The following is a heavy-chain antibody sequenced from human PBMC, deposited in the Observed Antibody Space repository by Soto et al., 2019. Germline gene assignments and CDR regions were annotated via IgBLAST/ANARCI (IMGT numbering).Heavy chain of an antibody. D-gene: IGHD3-22*01. Sequence: PXETRSLTCSLSGCSISSYYWSWIRQPPGKGLAWIGYIYYSGSTNYNPSLKSRVTISVHTSKNHFSLKLSSVTAADTAVYSCARVSGYYDSTGSSPYYYYGMDVWRQGNTATVSS. CDR3: ARVSGYYDSTGSSPYYYYGMDV. CDR2: IYYSGST. V-gene: IGHV4-59*01. J-gene: IGHJ6*02. CDR1: GCSISSYY.